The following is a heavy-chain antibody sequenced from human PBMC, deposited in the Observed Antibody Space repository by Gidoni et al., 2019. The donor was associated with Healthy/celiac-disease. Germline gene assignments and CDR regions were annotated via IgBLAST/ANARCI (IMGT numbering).Heavy chain of an antibody. D-gene: IGHD2-15*01. CDR2: ISADNGNT. V-gene: IGHV1-18*01. J-gene: IGHJ5*02. Sequence: QVQLVQSGAEGKKPGAAVKVYCKASGDTFTSNGISWGRQAPGQGLEWMGWISADNGNTNFAQKLQGRFTMTTDTSTSTAYMELRSLRSDATAVYYAARGTRLVAWRSTRRENWFDPWGQGTLVTVSS. CDR1: GDTFTSNG. CDR3: ARGTRLVAWRSTRRENWFDP.